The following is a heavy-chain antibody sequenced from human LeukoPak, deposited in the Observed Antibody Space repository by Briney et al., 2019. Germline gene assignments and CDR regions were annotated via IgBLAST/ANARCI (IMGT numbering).Heavy chain of an antibody. CDR1: GFTFGDYA. CDR3: TRVSLVAASVFFDY. J-gene: IGHJ4*02. D-gene: IGHD2-15*01. CDR2: IRSKAYGGTT. V-gene: IGHV3-49*03. Sequence: GGSLRLSCTASGFTFGDYAMSWLRQAPGKGLEWVSFIRSKAYGGTTEYAASVKGRFTISRDDSKSIAYLQMNSLKTEDTAVYYCTRVSLVAASVFFDYWGQGTLVTVSS.